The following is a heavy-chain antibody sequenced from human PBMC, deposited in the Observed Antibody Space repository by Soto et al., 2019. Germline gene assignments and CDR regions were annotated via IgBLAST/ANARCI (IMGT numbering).Heavy chain of an antibody. CDR2: KSYDGSNK. CDR3: ARRGEEWELPGYFDY. CDR1: GFTFSSYA. D-gene: IGHD1-26*01. J-gene: IGHJ4*02. Sequence: QVQLVESGGGVVQPGRSLRLSCAASGFTFSSYAMHWVRQAPGKGLEWVAVKSYDGSNKYYADSVKGRFTISRDNSKNTLYLQMNSLRAEDTAVYYCARRGEEWELPGYFDYWGQGTLVTVSS. V-gene: IGHV3-30-3*01.